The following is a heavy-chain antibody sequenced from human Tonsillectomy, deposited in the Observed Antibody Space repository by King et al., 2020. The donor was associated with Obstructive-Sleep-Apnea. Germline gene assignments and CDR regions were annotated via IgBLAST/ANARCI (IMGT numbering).Heavy chain of an antibody. CDR1: GYSFSTYW. CDR3: ARHLTGGGRGWYSGPFGC. CDR2: IDPSDSYT. V-gene: IGHV5-10-1*03. Sequence: QLVQSGAEVKKPGESLRISCQGSGYSFSTYWISWVRQMPGKGLEWMGRIDPSDSYTNCSPSFQGHVTISADKSISTAYLPWSSLKASDTARYYCARHLTGGGRGWYSGPFGCWGQGTLGTGSS. J-gene: IGHJ4*02. D-gene: IGHD6-19*01.